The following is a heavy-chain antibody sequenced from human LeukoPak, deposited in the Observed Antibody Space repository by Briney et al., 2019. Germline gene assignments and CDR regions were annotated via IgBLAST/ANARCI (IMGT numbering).Heavy chain of an antibody. D-gene: IGHD3-9*01. V-gene: IGHV3-23*01. CDR3: AKDRLSYDILTGYPN. CDR2: ISGSGGST. J-gene: IGHJ4*02. CDR1: GFTFSSYA. Sequence: PGGSLRLSCAASGFTFSSYAMSWVRQAPGKGLEWVLAISGSGGSTYYADSVKGRFTISRDNSKNTLYLQMNSLRAEDTAVYYCAKDRLSYDILTGYPNWGQGTLVTVSS.